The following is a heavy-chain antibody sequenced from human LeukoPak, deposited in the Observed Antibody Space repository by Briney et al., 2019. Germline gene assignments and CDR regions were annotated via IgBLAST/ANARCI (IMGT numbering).Heavy chain of an antibody. V-gene: IGHV3-74*01. CDR2: INSDGSST. J-gene: IGHJ6*02. Sequence: RAGGSLRLSCAASGFTFSSYWMHWVRQAPGKGLVWVSRINSDGSSTSYADSVKGRFTISRDNAKNTLYLQMNSLRAEDTAVYYCAREFAVTYYYYGMDVWGQGTTVTVSS. CDR1: GFTFSSYW. D-gene: IGHD4-17*01. CDR3: AREFAVTYYYYGMDV.